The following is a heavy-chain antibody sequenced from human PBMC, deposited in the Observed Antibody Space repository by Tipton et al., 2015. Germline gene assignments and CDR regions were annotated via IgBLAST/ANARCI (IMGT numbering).Heavy chain of an antibody. Sequence: SLRLSCAGSGFTFYNYAMNWVRQAPGKGLEWVSTISASGGGKFYTGSVQGRFTISRDNSKNTLFLEMNSLRAEDTAVYYCAKQGGDYLQYFFDYWGHGTLVSVSS. D-gene: IGHD4-17*01. J-gene: IGHJ4*01. V-gene: IGHV3-23*01. CDR3: AKQGGDYLQYFFDY. CDR1: GFTFYNYA. CDR2: ISASGGGK.